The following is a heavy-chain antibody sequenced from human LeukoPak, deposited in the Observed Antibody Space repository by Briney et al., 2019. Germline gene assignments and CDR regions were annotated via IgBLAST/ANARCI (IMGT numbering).Heavy chain of an antibody. Sequence: GRSLRLSCAASGFTFSSYAMHWVRQAPGKGLEWVAVISYDGSNKYYADSVKGRFTISRDNSKNTLYLQMNSLRAEDTAVYYCARERRIAARPGALGYWGQGTLVTVSP. CDR2: ISYDGSNK. V-gene: IGHV3-30*01. CDR1: GFTFSSYA. J-gene: IGHJ4*02. D-gene: IGHD6-6*01. CDR3: ARERRIAARPGALGY.